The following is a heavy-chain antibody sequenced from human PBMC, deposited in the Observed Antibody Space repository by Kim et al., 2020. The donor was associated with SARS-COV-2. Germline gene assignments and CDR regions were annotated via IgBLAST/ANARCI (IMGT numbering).Heavy chain of an antibody. CDR3: ASRTDSSGYYYFPKYWYFDL. J-gene: IGHJ2*01. Sequence: GGSLRLSCAASGFTFSSYAMSWVRQAPGKGLEWVSAISGSGGSTYYADSVKGRFTISRDNSKNTLYLQMNSLRAEDTAVYYCASRTDSSGYYYFPKYWYFDLWGRGTLVTVSS. CDR1: GFTFSSYA. V-gene: IGHV3-23*01. D-gene: IGHD3-22*01. CDR2: ISGSGGST.